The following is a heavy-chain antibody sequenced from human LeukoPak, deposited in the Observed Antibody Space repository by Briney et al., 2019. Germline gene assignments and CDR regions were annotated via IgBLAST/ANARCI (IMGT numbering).Heavy chain of an antibody. D-gene: IGHD3-10*01. CDR2: IKEDGSEI. Sequence: PGGSLRLSCAASGFTFSSYSMNWVRQAPGKGLEWVANIKEDGSEIFYVDSVKGRFTISRDNARNSLYLQMNSLRAEDTAVYYCTRTPDGVDYWGQGTPVTVSS. CDR1: GFTFSSYS. CDR3: TRTPDGVDY. J-gene: IGHJ4*02. V-gene: IGHV3-7*01.